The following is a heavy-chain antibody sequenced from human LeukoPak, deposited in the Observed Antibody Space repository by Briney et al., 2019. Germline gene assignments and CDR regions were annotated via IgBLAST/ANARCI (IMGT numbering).Heavy chain of an antibody. CDR1: GFTVSSNY. CDR3: AREDYYYYYMDV. Sequence: GGSLRLSCAASGFTVSSNYMGWVRQAPGKGLEWVSVIYSGGSTYYADSVKGRFTISRDNSKNTLYLQMNSLRAEDTAVYYCAREDYYYYYMDVWGKGTTVTVSS. J-gene: IGHJ6*03. CDR2: IYSGGST. V-gene: IGHV3-53*01.